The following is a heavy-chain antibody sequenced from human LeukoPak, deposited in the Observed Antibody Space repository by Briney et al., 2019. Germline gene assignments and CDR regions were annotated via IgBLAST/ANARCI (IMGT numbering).Heavy chain of an antibody. J-gene: IGHJ4*02. CDR2: ISGSGGST. CDR1: GFTFSSYS. CDR3: AKDYYASGSPNFDY. Sequence: GGSLRLSCAASGFTFSSYSMNWVRQAPGKGLEWVSGISGSGGSTHYADSVRGRFTISRDNSRNTLYLQMKSLRAEDTALYYCAKDYYASGSPNFDYWGQGTLVTVSS. V-gene: IGHV3-23*01. D-gene: IGHD3-10*01.